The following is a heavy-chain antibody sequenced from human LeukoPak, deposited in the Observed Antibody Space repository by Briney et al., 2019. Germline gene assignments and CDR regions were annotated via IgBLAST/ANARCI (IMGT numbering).Heavy chain of an antibody. CDR1: GYSISSGYY. V-gene: IGHV4-38-2*02. D-gene: IGHD3-22*01. CDR2: IYHNGST. J-gene: IGHJ6*03. Sequence: SETLSLTCTVSGYSISSGYYWGWIRQPPGKGLEWIGNIYHNGSTDYNPSLKSRVTISVDTSKNQFSLKLSSVTAADTAVYYCARDRYYYDSRGYYYYMDVWGKGTTVTISS. CDR3: ARDRYYYDSRGYYYYMDV.